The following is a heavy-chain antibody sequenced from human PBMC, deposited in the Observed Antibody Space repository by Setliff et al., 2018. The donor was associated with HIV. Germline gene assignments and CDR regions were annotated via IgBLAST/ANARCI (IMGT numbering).Heavy chain of an antibody. CDR2: INPRGTT. V-gene: IGHV4-34*01. J-gene: IGHJ4*02. CDR3: ARVPLDRDDFRGYYLLFDY. CDR1: GGSFSDYS. D-gene: IGHD3-22*01. Sequence: PSETLSLTCAVYGGSFSDYSWSWIRQPPGKGLEWIGEINPRGTTNYNPSLKSRVTMSVDTSKSHFSLKLTSVTAADTAVYYCARVPLDRDDFRGYYLLFDYWGQGTLVTVSS.